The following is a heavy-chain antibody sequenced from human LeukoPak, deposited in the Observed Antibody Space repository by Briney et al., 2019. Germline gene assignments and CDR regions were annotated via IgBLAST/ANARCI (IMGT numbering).Heavy chain of an antibody. Sequence: PSETESLTCTVSGDSSTNSLYYWGWIRQPPGKGLEWIGSIDYSGSTYYNPSLKSRATISIDTSKNQFSLKLSSVTAADTAVYYCAREYTLYRSGWFLDYWGQGTVVTVSS. CDR2: IDYSGST. D-gene: IGHD6-19*01. CDR3: AREYTLYRSGWFLDY. CDR1: GDSSTNSLYY. V-gene: IGHV4-39*07. J-gene: IGHJ4*02.